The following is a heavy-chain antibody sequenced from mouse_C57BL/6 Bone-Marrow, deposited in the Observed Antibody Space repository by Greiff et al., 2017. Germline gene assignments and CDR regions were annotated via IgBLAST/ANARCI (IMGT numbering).Heavy chain of an antibody. CDR3: ARPKLRRYFDV. V-gene: IGHV5-17*01. J-gene: IGHJ1*03. CDR2: ISSGSSTI. D-gene: IGHD1-1*01. CDR1: GFTFRDYG. Sequence: DVKLVESGGGLVKPGGSLKLSCAASGFTFRDYGMHWVRQAPEKGLEWVAYISSGSSTIYYADTVKGRFTISRDNAKNTLFLQMTSLRSEDTAMYYCARPKLRRYFDVWGTGTTVTVSS.